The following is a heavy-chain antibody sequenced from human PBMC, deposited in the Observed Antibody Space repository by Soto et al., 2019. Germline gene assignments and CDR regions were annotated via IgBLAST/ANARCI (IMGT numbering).Heavy chain of an antibody. Sequence: SETLALTCTVLGGSISSGGYFWDWIRQPPGKGLESILTVHSTVGTYYSPSPRSRVTISVDTSKNLFSLKMTSARATDTAVYFCAKREDSSRFGGLDIWGQGTAVTVSS. CDR3: AKREDSSRFGGLDI. CDR1: GGSISSGGYF. J-gene: IGHJ6*02. D-gene: IGHD3-3*01. CDR2: VHSTVGT. V-gene: IGHV4-39*01.